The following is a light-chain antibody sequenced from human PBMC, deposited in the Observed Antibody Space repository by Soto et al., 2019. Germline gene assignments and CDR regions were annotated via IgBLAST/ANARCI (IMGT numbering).Light chain of an antibody. CDR2: DAS. CDR1: QSVSSTF. V-gene: IGKV3-20*01. Sequence: EIVLTQSPGTLSLSPGERATLSCRAGQSVSSTFLAWYQQKPGQAPRLLIYDASTRATGIPDRFSGSGSGTDFSLIISRLETEDFAVYYCQHYGSSPPTLTFGGGTKVEIK. J-gene: IGKJ4*01. CDR3: QHYGSSPPTLT.